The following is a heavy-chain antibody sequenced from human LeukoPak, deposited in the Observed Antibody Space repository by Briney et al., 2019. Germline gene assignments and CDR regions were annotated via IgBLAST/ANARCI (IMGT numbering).Heavy chain of an antibody. CDR3: ARGTYDYVWGSYRRLFDY. CDR1: GGSFSGYY. Sequence: PSETLSLTCAVYGGSFSGYYWSWIRQPPGKGLEWIGEINHSGSTNYNPSLKSQVTISVDTSKNQFSLKLSSVTAADTAVYYCARGTYDYVWGSYRRLFDYWGQGTLVTVSS. J-gene: IGHJ4*02. CDR2: INHSGST. D-gene: IGHD3-16*02. V-gene: IGHV4-34*01.